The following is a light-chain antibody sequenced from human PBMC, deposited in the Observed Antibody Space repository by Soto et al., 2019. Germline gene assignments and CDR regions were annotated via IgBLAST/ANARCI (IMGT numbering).Light chain of an antibody. CDR1: QSVSSSY. V-gene: IGKV3-20*01. J-gene: IGKJ1*01. CDR2: HAS. CDR3: QPYGSSTPSWT. Sequence: ETVLTQSPGTLSLSPGERATLSCRASQSVSSSYLAWYQQKPGQPPRLLIYHASSRATGIPDRFSGSGSGTDFTLTINRLEPEDFAVYYCQPYGSSTPSWTFGQGTKVEIK.